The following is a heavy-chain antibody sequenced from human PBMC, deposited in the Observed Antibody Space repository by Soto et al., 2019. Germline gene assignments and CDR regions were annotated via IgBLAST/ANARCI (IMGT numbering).Heavy chain of an antibody. J-gene: IGHJ4*02. V-gene: IGHV4-31*03. CDR3: ARVRGGVEIQLWPRYFDY. CDR1: GGSISSGGYY. Sequence: QVQLQESGPGLVKPSQTLSLTCTVSGGSISSGGYYWSWIRQHPGTGLEWIGYIYYSGSTYYNPSLKSRVTTSVDTSKNQCSLKLSSVTAADTAVYYCARVRGGVEIQLWPRYFDYWGQGTLVTVSS. D-gene: IGHD5-18*01. CDR2: IYYSGST.